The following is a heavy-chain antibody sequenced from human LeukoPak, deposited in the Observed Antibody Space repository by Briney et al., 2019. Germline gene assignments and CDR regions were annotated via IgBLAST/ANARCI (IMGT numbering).Heavy chain of an antibody. CDR1: GFTFSSYG. CDR2: IWYDGSNK. J-gene: IGHJ6*02. Sequence: GGSLRLSCAASGFTFSSYGMHWVRQAPGKGLGWVAVIWYDGSNKYYADSVKGRFTISRDNSKNTLYLQMNSLRPEDTAVYYCAKDLGRVNYYYGMDVWGQGTTVTVSS. V-gene: IGHV3-30*02. CDR3: AKDLGRVNYYYGMDV. D-gene: IGHD4-11*01.